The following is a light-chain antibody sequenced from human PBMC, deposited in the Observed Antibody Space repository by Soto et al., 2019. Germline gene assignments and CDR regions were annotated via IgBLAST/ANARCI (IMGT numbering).Light chain of an antibody. V-gene: IGKV1-5*03. CDR3: QQRNVWPPIT. J-gene: IGKJ5*01. Sequence: DIQMTQSPSTLSASVGDRVTITCRASESVNSWVAWYQQKPGKAPKLLIYKASSLESGVPSRFSGSGSGTEFTLTISNLEPEDFAVYYCQQRNVWPPITFGQGTRLENK. CDR1: ESVNSW. CDR2: KAS.